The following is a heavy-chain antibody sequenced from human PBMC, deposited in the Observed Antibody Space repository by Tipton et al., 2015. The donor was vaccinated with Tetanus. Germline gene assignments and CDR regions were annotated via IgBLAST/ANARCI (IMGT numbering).Heavy chain of an antibody. J-gene: IGHJ4*02. CDR1: GYTFTSYD. CDR2: MKPSIGNT. V-gene: IGHV1-8*01. CDR3: ATYRSGWYNYFDY. D-gene: IGHD6-19*01. Sequence: QYGAEVKKPGASVKVSCKASGYTFTSYDIHWVRQATGQGLERMGWMKPSIGNTGYAQKFQGRVTMTRNTSISTAYMELSSLRSEDTAVYYCATYRSGWYNYFDYWGQGTLVTVSS.